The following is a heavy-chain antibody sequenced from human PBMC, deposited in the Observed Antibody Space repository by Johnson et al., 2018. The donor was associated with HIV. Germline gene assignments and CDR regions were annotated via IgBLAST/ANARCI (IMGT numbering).Heavy chain of an antibody. CDR1: GFTFSSYG. V-gene: IGHV3-NL1*01. Sequence: QVKLVESGGGVVQPGRSLRLSCVVSGFTFSSYGMHWVRQAPGKGLEWVSAISGSGGSTYYADSVKGRFTISRDNSKNTLYLQMNSLRAEDTAVYYCARDQYSSDWVGGGDAFDIWGQGTMVTVSS. J-gene: IGHJ3*02. CDR3: ARDQYSSDWVGGGDAFDI. D-gene: IGHD6-19*01. CDR2: ISGSGGST.